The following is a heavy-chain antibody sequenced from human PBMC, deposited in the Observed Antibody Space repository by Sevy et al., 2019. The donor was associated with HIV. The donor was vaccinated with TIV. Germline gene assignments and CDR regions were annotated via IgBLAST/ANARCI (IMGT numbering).Heavy chain of an antibody. CDR2: IGTAGDT. D-gene: IGHD6-13*01. V-gene: IGHV3-13*01. Sequence: VGSLRLSCAASGFTFSSYDMHWVRQATGKGLEWVSAIGTAGDTYYPGSVKGRFTISREKAKNSLYLQMNSLRAGDTAGYYCARDFIAAAGKDYYYYGMDVWGQGTTVTVSS. CDR1: GFTFSSYD. J-gene: IGHJ6*02. CDR3: ARDFIAAAGKDYYYYGMDV.